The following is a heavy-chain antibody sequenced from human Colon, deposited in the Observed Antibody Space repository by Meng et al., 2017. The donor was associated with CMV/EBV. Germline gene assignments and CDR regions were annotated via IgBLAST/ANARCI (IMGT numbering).Heavy chain of an antibody. Sequence: GGSLRLSCEVSGFNFQNYAVTWVRQAPGKGLEWVSVISGSSGVTYYADSVKGRFNISKDNTKNTVYLQMNSLRADDTAVYYCTKVSIIAVPGAYFDFWGQGTLVTVSS. CDR2: ISGSSGVT. V-gene: IGHV3-23*01. J-gene: IGHJ4*02. D-gene: IGHD2-2*01. CDR3: TKVSIIAVPGAYFDF. CDR1: GFNFQNYA.